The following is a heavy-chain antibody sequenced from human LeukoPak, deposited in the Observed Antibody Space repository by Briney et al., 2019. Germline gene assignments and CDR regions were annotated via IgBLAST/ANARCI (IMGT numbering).Heavy chain of an antibody. CDR2: INPNSGGT. D-gene: IGHD3-9*01. CDR3: ARVAFDWLLSYAFDI. V-gene: IGHV1-2*02. Sequence: ASVTVSCKASGYTFTGYYMHWVRQAPGQGLEWMGWINPNSGGTNYAQKFQGRVTMTRDTSISTAYMELSRLRSDDTAVYYCARVAFDWLLSYAFDIWGQGTMVTVSS. CDR1: GYTFTGYY. J-gene: IGHJ3*02.